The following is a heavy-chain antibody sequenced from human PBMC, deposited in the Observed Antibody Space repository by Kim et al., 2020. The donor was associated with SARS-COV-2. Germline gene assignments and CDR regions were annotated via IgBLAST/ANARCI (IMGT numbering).Heavy chain of an antibody. CDR1: GGSVSSNY. Sequence: SETLSLTCTVSGGSVSSNYWSWIRQSPGKGLEWIGYMYYSGRTNYNPSFTRRVTMSLDTSKNQFSLKLSSVTAADTAVYYCARDPGVHPYYFDHWGQGTLVTVSA. D-gene: IGHD2-8*01. CDR2: MYYSGRT. CDR3: ARDPGVHPYYFDH. V-gene: IGHV4-59*02. J-gene: IGHJ4*02.